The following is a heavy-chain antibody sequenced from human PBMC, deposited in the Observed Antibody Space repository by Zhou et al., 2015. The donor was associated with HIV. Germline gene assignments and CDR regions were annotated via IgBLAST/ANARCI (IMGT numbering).Heavy chain of an antibody. CDR2: IIPVLDRV. D-gene: IGHD3-16*01. J-gene: IGHJ6*02. CDR1: VDSFVSYA. Sequence: QAQLVQSGADVKKPGSSVKISCQTSVDSFVSYAVSWVRLSPGQGLEWMGAIIPVLDRVHYAQKFQARVTISADINTATTYMEMSGLTSGDTAVYYCARDPTYYDYVWKNSLLPLYYHYFXNSWGRGTTVTVSS. CDR3: ARDPTYYDYVWKNSLLPLYYHYFXNS. V-gene: IGHV1-69*06.